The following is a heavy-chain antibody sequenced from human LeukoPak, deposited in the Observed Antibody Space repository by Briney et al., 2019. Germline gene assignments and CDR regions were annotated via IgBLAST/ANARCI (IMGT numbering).Heavy chain of an antibody. V-gene: IGHV1-69*01. CDR2: IIPIFGTA. J-gene: IGHJ5*02. CDR3: ARGLPAAIVWNWFDP. D-gene: IGHD2-2*01. Sequence: SVKVSCKASGGTFSSYTISWVRQAPGQGFEWMGGIIPIFGTANYAQKFQGRVTITADESTSTAYMELSSLRSEDTAVYYCARGLPAAIVWNWFDPWGQGTLVTVSS. CDR1: GGTFSSYT.